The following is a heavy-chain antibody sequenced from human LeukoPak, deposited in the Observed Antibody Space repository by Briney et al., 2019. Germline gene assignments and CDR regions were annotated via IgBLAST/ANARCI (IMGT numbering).Heavy chain of an antibody. J-gene: IGHJ4*02. Sequence: ASVKVSCKASGYTVTSYYMHWVRQAPGQGLEWMGGIIPIFGTANYAQKFQGRVTITADESTSTAYMELSSLRSEDTAVYYCARAYSSGWYYFDYWGQGTLVTVSS. CDR2: IIPIFGTA. CDR1: GYTVTSYY. CDR3: ARAYSSGWYYFDY. V-gene: IGHV1-69*13. D-gene: IGHD6-19*01.